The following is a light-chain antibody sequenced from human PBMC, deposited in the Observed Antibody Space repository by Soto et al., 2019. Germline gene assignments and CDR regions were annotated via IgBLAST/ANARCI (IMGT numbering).Light chain of an antibody. Sequence: DIQMTQSPSSLSASVGDRVTITCRASQSVSGSLSWYQQKPGKAPNLLIYAASSLQSGVPSRFSGSGSGTDFTLTISTLQPEDFETYSCQQSYSLPRTFGQGTKVEVK. CDR3: QQSYSLPRT. V-gene: IGKV1-39*01. CDR2: AAS. J-gene: IGKJ1*01. CDR1: QSVSGS.